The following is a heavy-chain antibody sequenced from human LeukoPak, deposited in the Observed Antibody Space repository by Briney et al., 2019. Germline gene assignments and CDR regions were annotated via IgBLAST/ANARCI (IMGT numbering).Heavy chain of an antibody. D-gene: IGHD2-15*01. CDR2: IYASGNS. V-gene: IGHV4-61*02. Sequence: PSQTLSLTCTVSGDSISSDTYYWSRIRQPAGKGLEWIGRIYASGNSNYNASLKSRVTISIDTSKDQFSLRLSSVIAADTAVYYCAGTRRYCSGGSCYNWFDPWGQGTLVTVSS. J-gene: IGHJ5*02. CDR3: AGTRRYCSGGSCYNWFDP. CDR1: GDSISSDTYY.